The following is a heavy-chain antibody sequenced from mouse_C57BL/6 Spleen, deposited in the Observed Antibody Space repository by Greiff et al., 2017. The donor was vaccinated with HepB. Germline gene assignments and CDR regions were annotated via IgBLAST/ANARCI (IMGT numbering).Heavy chain of an antibody. Sequence: EVQLQQSGPELVKPGASVKISCKASGYTFTDYYMNWVKQSHGKSLEWIGDINPNNGGTSYNQKFKGKATLTVDKSSSTAYMELRSLTAEASAGYYCARRQLRLRGFAYWGQGTLVTVSA. CDR1: GYTFTDYY. D-gene: IGHD3-2*02. CDR3: ARRQLRLRGFAY. J-gene: IGHJ3*01. CDR2: INPNNGGT. V-gene: IGHV1-26*01.